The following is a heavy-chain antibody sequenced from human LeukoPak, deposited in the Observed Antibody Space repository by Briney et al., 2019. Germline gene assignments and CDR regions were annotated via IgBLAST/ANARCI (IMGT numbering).Heavy chain of an antibody. CDR3: ARDRGNWYDADDAFDI. CDR1: GGSISRHY. Sequence: SETLSLACTVSGGSISRHYWSWIRQPPGKGLEWIGYIYYSGSTNYNPSLKSRVTISVDTSKNQFSLKLSSVTAADTAVYYCARDRGNWYDADDAFDIWGQGTMVTVSS. V-gene: IGHV4-59*11. J-gene: IGHJ3*02. CDR2: IYYSGST. D-gene: IGHD1-1*01.